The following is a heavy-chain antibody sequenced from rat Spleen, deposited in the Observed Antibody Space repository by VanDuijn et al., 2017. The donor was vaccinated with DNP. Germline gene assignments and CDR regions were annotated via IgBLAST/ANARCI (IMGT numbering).Heavy chain of an antibody. V-gene: IGHV5S23*01. CDR2: ITYDGGST. J-gene: IGHJ2*01. Sequence: EVQLVESGGTLVQPGRSLKLSCAASGFTFSDYGMAWVLQAPTKSLEWVASITYDGGSTYYRDSVKGRFTISRDNVRSTLYLQMDSLRSEDTATYYCARLTSGMTAYYFPYWGQGVMVTVSS. D-gene: IGHD1-7*01. CDR3: ARLTSGMTAYYFPY. CDR1: GFTFSDYG.